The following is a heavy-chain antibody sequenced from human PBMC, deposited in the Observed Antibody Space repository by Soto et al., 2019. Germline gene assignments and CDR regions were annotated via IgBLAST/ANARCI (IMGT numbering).Heavy chain of an antibody. V-gene: IGHV3-30*18. J-gene: IGHJ4*02. CDR3: ANLLSSFDY. D-gene: IGHD2-15*01. Sequence: GGSLRLSCAASGFTFSSYGMHWVRQAPGKGLEWVAVISYDGSNKYYADSVKGRFTISRDNSKNTLYLQMNSLRAEDTAVYYCANLLSSFDYWGQGTLVTVSS. CDR2: ISYDGSNK. CDR1: GFTFSSYG.